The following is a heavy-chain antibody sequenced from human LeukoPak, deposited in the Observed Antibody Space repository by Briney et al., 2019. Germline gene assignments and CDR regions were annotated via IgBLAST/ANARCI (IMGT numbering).Heavy chain of an antibody. CDR1: GFTVSSNY. D-gene: IGHD1-26*01. CDR3: ASERSSAGFPRVY. V-gene: IGHV3-66*02. Sequence: GGSLRLSRAASGFTVSSNYMSWVRQAPGKGLEWVSVIYSGGSTYYADSVKGRFTISRDNSKNTLYLQMNSLRAEDTAVYYCASERSSAGFPRVYWGQGTLVTVSS. CDR2: IYSGGST. J-gene: IGHJ4*02.